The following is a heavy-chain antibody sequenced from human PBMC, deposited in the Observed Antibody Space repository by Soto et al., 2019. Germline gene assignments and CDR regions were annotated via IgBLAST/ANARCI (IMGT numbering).Heavy chain of an antibody. CDR3: AREGDLSSSSSTLDY. CDR1: GFTFSSYA. V-gene: IGHV3-30-3*01. Sequence: QVQLVESGGGVVQPGRSLRLSCAASGFTFSSYAMHWVRQAPGKGLEWVAVISYDGSNKYYADSVKGRFTISGDNSKNTLYLEMNSLRAEDTAVYYCAREGDLSSSSSTLDYWGQGPLVTVSS. D-gene: IGHD6-13*01. J-gene: IGHJ4*02. CDR2: ISYDGSNK.